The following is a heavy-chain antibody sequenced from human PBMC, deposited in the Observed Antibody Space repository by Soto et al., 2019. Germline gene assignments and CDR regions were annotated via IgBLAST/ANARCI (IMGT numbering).Heavy chain of an antibody. CDR1: GYSFGTYW. J-gene: IGHJ4*02. Sequence: EVQLVQSGAEMKKPGEPLKISCKGLGYSFGTYWIGWVRQVPGKGLEWMGICDPVNSAASYSPSFQGQVVISADKSVSTAYLQWDSLKASDTAVYYCARRTSTSGWRHYFDFWGQGTLVTVS. CDR3: ARRTSTSGWRHYFDF. D-gene: IGHD6-19*01. V-gene: IGHV5-51*01. CDR2: CDPVNSAA.